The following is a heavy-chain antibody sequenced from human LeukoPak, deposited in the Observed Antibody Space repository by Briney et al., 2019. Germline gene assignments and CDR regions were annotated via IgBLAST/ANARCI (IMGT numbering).Heavy chain of an antibody. CDR3: ARAPPTANWFAP. CDR1: GGSISSYY. Sequence: SETLSLTCTVSGGSISSYYWSWIRQPPGKGLEWIGYIYYSGSTNYNPSLKSRVTISVDTSKNQFSLKLSSVTAADAAVYYCARAPPTANWFAPWGQGTLVTVPS. J-gene: IGHJ5*02. D-gene: IGHD2-21*02. CDR2: IYYSGST. V-gene: IGHV4-59*01.